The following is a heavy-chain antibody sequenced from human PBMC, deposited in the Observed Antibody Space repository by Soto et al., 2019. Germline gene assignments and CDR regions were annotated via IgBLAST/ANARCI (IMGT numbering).Heavy chain of an antibody. J-gene: IGHJ6*03. D-gene: IGHD3-3*01. CDR2: INHSGST. CDR3: ARASPTKLSRGSGYFRYYYYMDV. V-gene: IGHV4-34*01. Sequence: QVQLQQWGAGLLKPSETLSLTCAVYGGSFSGYYWSWIRQPPGKGLEWIGEINHSGSTNYNPSLTSRVTMSVDTSKNQFSLKLSSVTAADTAVYYCARASPTKLSRGSGYFRYYYYMDVWGKGTTVTVSS. CDR1: GGSFSGYY.